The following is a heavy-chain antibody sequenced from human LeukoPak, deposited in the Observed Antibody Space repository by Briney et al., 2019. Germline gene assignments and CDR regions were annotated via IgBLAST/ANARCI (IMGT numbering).Heavy chain of an antibody. Sequence: PSETLSLTCTVSGDSFSYFYWSWIRQPPGKGLEWIGYIYYSGSTNYNPSLKSRVTISVDTSKNQFSLKLSSVTAADTAVYYCARELAAAGIAYYFDYWGQGTLVTVSS. D-gene: IGHD6-13*01. CDR3: ARELAAAGIAYYFDY. CDR2: IYYSGST. V-gene: IGHV4-59*01. CDR1: GDSFSYFY. J-gene: IGHJ4*02.